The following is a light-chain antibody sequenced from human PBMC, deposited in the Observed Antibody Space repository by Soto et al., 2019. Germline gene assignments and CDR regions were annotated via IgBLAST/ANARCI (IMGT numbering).Light chain of an antibody. Sequence: QSALTQPVSVSGSPGQSITISCTGTRSDVGNYNLVSWYQQYPGKAPKLMIYEGGKRPSGVSNRFSGSKSGNTASLTISGLQADDEADYYCCSFALRSTLIFGGGTKVTVL. V-gene: IGLV2-23*01. J-gene: IGLJ2*01. CDR3: CSFALRSTLI. CDR2: EGG. CDR1: RSDVGNYNL.